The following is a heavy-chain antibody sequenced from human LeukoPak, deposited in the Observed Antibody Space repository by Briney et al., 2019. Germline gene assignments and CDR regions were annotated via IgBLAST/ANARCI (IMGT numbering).Heavy chain of an antibody. Sequence: SVKVSCKASGFTFTSSAVQWVRQARGQRLEWIGWIVVGSGNTNYAQKFQERVTITRDMSTSIAYMELSSLRSEDTAVYYCAADPGEPGAFDIWGQGTMVTVSS. CDR2: IVVGSGNT. CDR3: AADPGEPGAFDI. CDR1: GFTFTSSA. J-gene: IGHJ3*02. D-gene: IGHD7-27*01. V-gene: IGHV1-58*01.